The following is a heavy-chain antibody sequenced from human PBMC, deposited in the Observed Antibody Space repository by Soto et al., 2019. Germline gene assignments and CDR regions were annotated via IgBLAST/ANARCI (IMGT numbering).Heavy chain of an antibody. Sequence: QLQLQESGPGLVKPSETLSLTCTVSGGSISSSSYYWGWIRQPPGKGLEWIGSIYYSGSTYYNPSLKSRVTISVDTSKNQFSLKLSSVTAADTAVYYCARLPPPGLLSKSADAFDIWGQGTMVTVSS. V-gene: IGHV4-39*01. CDR2: IYYSGST. J-gene: IGHJ3*02. CDR1: GGSISSSSYY. D-gene: IGHD2-21*02. CDR3: ARLPPPGLLSKSADAFDI.